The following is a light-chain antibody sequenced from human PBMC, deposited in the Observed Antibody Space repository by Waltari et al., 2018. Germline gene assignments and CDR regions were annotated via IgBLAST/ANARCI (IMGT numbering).Light chain of an antibody. V-gene: IGLV3-1*01. Sequence: SYELTQPPSVSVSPGQTASITCSGDKLVDNYVSWYQLKPGQSPVLVIYQDSQRPSGIPERFSGSNSGNTATLTISGTQAMDEADYYCQAWDSSTVVFGGGTKLTVL. CDR3: QAWDSSTVV. CDR1: KLVDNY. J-gene: IGLJ2*01. CDR2: QDS.